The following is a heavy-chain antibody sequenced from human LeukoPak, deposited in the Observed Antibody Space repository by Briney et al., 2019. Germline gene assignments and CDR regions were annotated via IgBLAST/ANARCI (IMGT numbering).Heavy chain of an antibody. CDR2: INWNGGST. Sequence: PGGSLRLSCAASGFTFDDYGMSWVRQAPGKGLEWVSGINWNGGSTGYADSVKGRFTISRDNAKNSLYLQMNSLRAEDTALYYWAGVDRLSGWYGGGTAYWGQGTLVTVSS. CDR3: AGVDRLSGWYGGGTAY. V-gene: IGHV3-20*04. D-gene: IGHD6-19*01. J-gene: IGHJ4*02. CDR1: GFTFDDYG.